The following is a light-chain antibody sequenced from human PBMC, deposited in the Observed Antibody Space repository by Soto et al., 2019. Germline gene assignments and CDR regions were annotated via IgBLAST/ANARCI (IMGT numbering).Light chain of an antibody. CDR1: QSVSSSY. CDR2: GAS. Sequence: EIVLTQSPGTLSLYPGERATLSCRASQSVSSSYLAWYQQKPGQAPRLLINGASSWATGIPDRFSGSGSGTDFTLTISRLEPEDFAVYYCQQYGTSPPSTFGQGTRLE. J-gene: IGKJ5*01. V-gene: IGKV3-20*01. CDR3: QQYGTSPPST.